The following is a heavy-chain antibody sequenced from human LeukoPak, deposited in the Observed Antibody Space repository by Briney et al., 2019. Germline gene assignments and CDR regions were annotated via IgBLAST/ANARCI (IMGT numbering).Heavy chain of an antibody. V-gene: IGHV3-21*01. D-gene: IGHD3-22*01. CDR2: ISGSSTYI. CDR1: GFSFSSYS. J-gene: IGHJ4*02. CDR3: ARGVYYYDSSGYFREFDY. Sequence: GGSLRLSCAASGFSFSSYSMTWVRQAPGKGLECVSSISGSSTYIYYADSVKGRFTISRDNSKNTLYLQMNSLRAEDTAVYYCARGVYYYDSSGYFREFDYWGQGTLVTVSS.